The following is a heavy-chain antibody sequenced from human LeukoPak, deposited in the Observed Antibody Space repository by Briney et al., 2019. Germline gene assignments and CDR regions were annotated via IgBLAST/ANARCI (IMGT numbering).Heavy chain of an antibody. J-gene: IGHJ4*02. CDR2: IRSKAYRGTT. CDR1: GYTFGDYA. CDR3: TRDPGPGYYYDSEDY. V-gene: IGHV3-49*04. Sequence: GGSLRLSCTASGYTFGDYAMRWVRQAPGKGLEWVGFIRSKAYRGTTEYAASVKGRYTLSRDDSKSIAYLQMNSLKTEDTAVYYCTRDPGPGYYYDSEDYWGQGTLVTVSS. D-gene: IGHD3-22*01.